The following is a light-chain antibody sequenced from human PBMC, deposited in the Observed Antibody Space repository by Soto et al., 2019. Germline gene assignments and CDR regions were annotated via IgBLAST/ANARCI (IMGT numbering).Light chain of an antibody. V-gene: IGKV1-39*01. CDR1: QSISSY. CDR2: HAS. J-gene: IGKJ5*01. Sequence: DIQMTQSPSSLSASVGDRFTITFRASQSISSYLNWYQQKPGTAPKLLIYHASTLESGVPSRFSGSGSGTEFTLTISSLQPDDFATYYCQQSFTTPSFGQGTRLEIK. CDR3: QQSFTTPS.